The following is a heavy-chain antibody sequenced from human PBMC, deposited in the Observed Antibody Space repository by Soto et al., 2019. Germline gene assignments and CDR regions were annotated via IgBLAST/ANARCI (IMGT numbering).Heavy chain of an antibody. V-gene: IGHV4-59*01. CDR2: IYYSGNT. J-gene: IGHJ4*02. D-gene: IGHD6-13*01. CDR3: ARRMRGASGILDY. Sequence: SETLSLTCTVSGGSINTYYWSWIRQPPGKGLEWIGFIYYSGNTYYNPSLKSRVAISVDTSKSQFSLKLSSVVAADTAVYYCARRMRGASGILDYWGQGTLVTVSS. CDR1: GGSINTYY.